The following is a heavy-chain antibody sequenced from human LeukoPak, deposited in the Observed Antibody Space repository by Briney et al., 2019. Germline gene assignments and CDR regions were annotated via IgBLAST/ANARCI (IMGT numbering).Heavy chain of an antibody. CDR3: AKVMARGVTSSPDY. Sequence: GGSLRLSXAASGFTFSNHGIHWVRQAPGKGLEWVAFIRYDGNNKYHADSVKGRFTIYRDNSKNTLYLQMNSLRAEDTAVYYCAKVMARGVTSSPDYWGQGTLVTVSS. D-gene: IGHD3-10*01. CDR2: IRYDGNNK. CDR1: GFTFSNHG. V-gene: IGHV3-30*02. J-gene: IGHJ4*02.